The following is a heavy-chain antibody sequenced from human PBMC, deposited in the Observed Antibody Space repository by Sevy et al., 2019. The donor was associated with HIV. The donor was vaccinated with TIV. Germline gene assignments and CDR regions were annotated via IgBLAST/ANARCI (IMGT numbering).Heavy chain of an antibody. CDR2: IYYRGST. Sequence: SETLSLTCTVSGGSISSYYWSWIRQPPGKGLEWIGYIYYRGSTNYNPPLKRRVTISVDTSKNRFSLRLSSVTAADPAVYYCARGNWGSVYYYYYYMDVWGKGTTVTVS. J-gene: IGHJ6*03. V-gene: IGHV4-59*01. CDR3: ARGNWGSVYYYYYYMDV. D-gene: IGHD7-27*01. CDR1: GGSISSYY.